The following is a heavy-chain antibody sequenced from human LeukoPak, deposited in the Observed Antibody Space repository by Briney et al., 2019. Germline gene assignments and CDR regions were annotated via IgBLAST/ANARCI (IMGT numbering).Heavy chain of an antibody. CDR3: ARVRAVAGTPFDY. D-gene: IGHD6-19*01. CDR2: IYYSGST. CDR1: GGSISSSSYY. J-gene: IGHJ4*02. Sequence: SETLSLTCTVSGGSISSSSYYWGWIRQPPGKGLEWIGSIYYSGSTYYNPPLKSRVTISVDTSKNQFSLKVRSVTAADTAVYFCARVRAVAGTPFDYWGQGTLVTVSS. V-gene: IGHV4-39*01.